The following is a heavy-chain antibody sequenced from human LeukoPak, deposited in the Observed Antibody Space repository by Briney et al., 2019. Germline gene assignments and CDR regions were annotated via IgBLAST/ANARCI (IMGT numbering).Heavy chain of an antibody. D-gene: IGHD1-26*01. CDR2: INWNGGST. CDR1: GFTFDDYG. V-gene: IGHV3-20*04. CDR3: ARSGSPMLSIYGDY. J-gene: IGHJ4*02. Sequence: GGSLRLSCAASGFTFDDYGMSWVRHAPGKGLEWVSGINWNGGSTGYADSVKGRFTISRDNAKNSLYLQMNSLRAEDTALYYCARSGSPMLSIYGDYWGQGTLVTVSS.